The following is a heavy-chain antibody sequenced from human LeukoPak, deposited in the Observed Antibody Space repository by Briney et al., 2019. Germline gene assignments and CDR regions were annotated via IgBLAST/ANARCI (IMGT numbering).Heavy chain of an antibody. D-gene: IGHD6-13*01. CDR3: ARSNFSSSWDL. J-gene: IGHJ4*02. V-gene: IGHV4-59*08. Sequence: SETLSHTCTVSGGSITNYYWSWIRQPLGKGLEWIGYMYYSGSTYYNPSLKSRVTISVDTSKNQFSLKLSSMTAADTAIYYCARSNFSSSWDLWGQGTLVTVSS. CDR2: MYYSGST. CDR1: GGSITNYY.